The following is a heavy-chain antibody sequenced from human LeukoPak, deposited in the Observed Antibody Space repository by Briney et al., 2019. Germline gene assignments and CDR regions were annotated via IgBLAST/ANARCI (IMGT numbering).Heavy chain of an antibody. D-gene: IGHD6-19*01. CDR1: GFTFINYS. CDR3: ARLIAVASQFSNDY. J-gene: IGHJ4*02. V-gene: IGHV3-23*01. CDR2: ITGSGAFT. Sequence: GGSLRLSCAASGFTFINYSMTWVRQAPGKGLEWVSAITGSGAFTDYADSVKGRFTISRDNSKNTLYLQMNGLRAEDTAVYYCARLIAVASQFSNDYWGQGTLVTVSS.